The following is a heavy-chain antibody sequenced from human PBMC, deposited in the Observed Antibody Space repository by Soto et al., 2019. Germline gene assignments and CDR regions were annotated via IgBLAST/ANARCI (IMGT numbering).Heavy chain of an antibody. CDR2: INPSGGST. CDR3: ARKNGSGYTDY. V-gene: IGHV1-46*01. Sequence: ASVKVSCKASGYTFTSYYMPWVRQAPGQGLEWMGIINPSGGSTSYAQKFQGRVTMTRDTSRSTVYMELSSLRSEDTAVYYCARKNGSGYTDYWGQGTLVTVSS. CDR1: GYTFTSYY. J-gene: IGHJ4*02. D-gene: IGHD3-22*01.